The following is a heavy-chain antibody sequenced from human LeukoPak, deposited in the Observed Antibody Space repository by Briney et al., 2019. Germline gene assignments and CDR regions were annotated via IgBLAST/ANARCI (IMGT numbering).Heavy chain of an antibody. CDR3: ASDAPNNYGTMGI. CDR2: IIPILGIA. J-gene: IGHJ4*02. CDR1: GGTFSSYA. Sequence: SVKVSCKASGGTFSSYAISWVRQAPGQGLEWMGRIIPILGIANYAQKFQGRVTITADKSTSTAYMELSSLRSEDTAVYYCASDAPNNYGTMGIWGQGTLVTVSS. V-gene: IGHV1-69*04. D-gene: IGHD4-11*01.